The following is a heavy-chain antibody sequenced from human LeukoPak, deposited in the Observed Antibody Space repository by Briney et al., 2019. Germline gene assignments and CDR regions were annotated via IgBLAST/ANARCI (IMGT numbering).Heavy chain of an antibody. CDR2: IKQDGSEK. V-gene: IGHV3-7*01. Sequence: GGSLRLSCAASGFTFSNYWMSWVRQAPGKGLEWVANIKQDGSEKYYVDSVKGRFTISRDNAKNSLYLQMNSLRAEDTAVYYCARDAAVQQLGYYYYYMDVWGKGTTVTVSS. J-gene: IGHJ6*03. CDR3: ARDAAVQQLGYYYYYMDV. D-gene: IGHD6-13*01. CDR1: GFTFSNYW.